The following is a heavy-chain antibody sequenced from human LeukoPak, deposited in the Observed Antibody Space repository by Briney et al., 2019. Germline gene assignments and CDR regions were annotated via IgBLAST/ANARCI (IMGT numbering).Heavy chain of an antibody. D-gene: IGHD1-1*01. CDR2: ISGSGDST. J-gene: IGHJ1*01. V-gene: IGHV3-23*01. Sequence: HPGGSLRLSCAASGFTFGNYAMSWVRQAPGKGLEWVSAISGSGDSTYYADSVKGRFTISRDNSKNTLYLQMNSLRAEDTAVYYCARTGVGPRFFQHWGQGTLVTVSS. CDR3: ARTGVGPRFFQH. CDR1: GFTFGNYA.